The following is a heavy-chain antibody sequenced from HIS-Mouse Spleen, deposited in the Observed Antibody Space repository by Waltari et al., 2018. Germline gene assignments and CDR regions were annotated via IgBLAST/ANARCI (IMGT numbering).Heavy chain of an antibody. CDR2: ISAYNGNT. CDR3: ARAAGDYYDSSGYDAFDI. D-gene: IGHD3-22*01. CDR1: GSNFTSYG. Sequence: QVQLAQSGAEVKMPGAPGTVACKASGSNFTSYGNSCGREPPGQWLEWLGWISAYNGNTNYAQKLQGRVTMTTDTSTSTAYMELRSLRSDDTAVYYCARAAGDYYDSSGYDAFDIWGQGTMVTVSS. V-gene: IGHV1-18*01. J-gene: IGHJ3*02.